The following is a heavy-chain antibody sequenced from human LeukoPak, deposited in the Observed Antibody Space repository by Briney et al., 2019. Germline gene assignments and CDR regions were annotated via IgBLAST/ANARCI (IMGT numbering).Heavy chain of an antibody. J-gene: IGHJ5*02. CDR3: ARDLRDENYYDSSGYFLPNNWFDP. CDR2: IYYSGST. Sequence: SETLSLTCAVYGGSFSGFYWGWIRQPPGKGLEWIGSIYYSGSTYYNPSLKSRVTISVDTSKNQFSLKLSSVTAADTAVYYCARDLRDENYYDSSGYFLPNNWFDPWGQGTLVTVSS. V-gene: IGHV4-34*01. D-gene: IGHD3-22*01. CDR1: GGSFSGFY.